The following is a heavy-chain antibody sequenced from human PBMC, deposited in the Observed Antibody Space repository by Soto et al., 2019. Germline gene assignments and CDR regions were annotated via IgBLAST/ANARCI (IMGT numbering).Heavy chain of an antibody. CDR3: ASYDSSGYDAFDI. Sequence: PGGSLILSCAASGFTVSGNYMSWVRQAPGKGLEWVSVIYSGGSTYYADSVKGRFTISRDNSKNTLYLQMNSLRAEDTAVYYCASYDSSGYDAFDIWGQGTMVTVSS. J-gene: IGHJ3*02. D-gene: IGHD3-22*01. CDR2: IYSGGST. V-gene: IGHV3-53*01. CDR1: GFTVSGNY.